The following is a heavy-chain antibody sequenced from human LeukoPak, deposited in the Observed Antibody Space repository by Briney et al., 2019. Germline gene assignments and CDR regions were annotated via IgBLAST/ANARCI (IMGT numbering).Heavy chain of an antibody. CDR3: ARESFSGYDSELFDY. Sequence: PGGSLRLSCAASGFTFSSYSMNWVRQAPGKGLGWVSSISSSSSYIYYADSVKGRFTISRDNAKNSLYLQMNSLRAEDTAVYYCARESFSGYDSELFDYWGQGTLVTVSS. V-gene: IGHV3-21*01. CDR2: ISSSSSYI. CDR1: GFTFSSYS. J-gene: IGHJ4*02. D-gene: IGHD5-12*01.